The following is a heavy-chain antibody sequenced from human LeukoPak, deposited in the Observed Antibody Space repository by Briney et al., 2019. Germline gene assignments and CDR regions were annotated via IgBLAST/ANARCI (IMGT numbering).Heavy chain of an antibody. CDR2: ISYDGSNK. CDR1: GFTFSSYA. Sequence: PGRSLRLSCAASGFTFSSYAMHWVRQAPGKGLEWVAVISYDGSNKYYADSVKGRFTISRDNSKNTLYLQMNSLRAEDTAVYYCARDGIPYDILTGYFEYYWYFDLWGHGTLVTVSS. D-gene: IGHD3-9*01. J-gene: IGHJ2*01. CDR3: ARDGIPYDILTGYFEYYWYFDL. V-gene: IGHV3-30*04.